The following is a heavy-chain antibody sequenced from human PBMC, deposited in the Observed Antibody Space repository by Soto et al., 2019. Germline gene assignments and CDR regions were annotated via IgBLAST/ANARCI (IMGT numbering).Heavy chain of an antibody. CDR3: ARVERGTATTVVDAFDI. CDR1: GGSVSSGSYY. Sequence: QVQLQQWGAGLLKPSETLSLTCAVYGGSVSSGSYYWSWIRQPPGKGLEWIGEMSHSGGTHFNPSLKSRVTISVDTSKNQFSLKMSSVTAADTALYHCARVERGTATTVVDAFDIWGPGTMVTVSS. V-gene: IGHV4-34*01. J-gene: IGHJ3*02. D-gene: IGHD1-1*01. CDR2: MSHSGGT.